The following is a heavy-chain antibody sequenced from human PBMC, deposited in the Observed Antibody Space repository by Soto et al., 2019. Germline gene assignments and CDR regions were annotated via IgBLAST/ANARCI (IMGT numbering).Heavy chain of an antibody. V-gene: IGHV3-43*01. CDR1: GFTFDDYT. D-gene: IGHD1-1*01. CDR2: ISWDGDSA. CDR3: AKGTRGNSPELDF. Sequence: LRLSCAASGFTFDDYTMHWVRQTPGKGLEWVSLISWDGDSAYYADSVRGRFTISRDNSKNSLFLQMNNVRAEDAALYFCAKGTRGNSPELDFWGQGTLVTVSS. J-gene: IGHJ4*02.